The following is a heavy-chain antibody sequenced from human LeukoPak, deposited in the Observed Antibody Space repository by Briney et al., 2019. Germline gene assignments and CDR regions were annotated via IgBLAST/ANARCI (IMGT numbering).Heavy chain of an antibody. D-gene: IGHD3-22*01. CDR2: IGGSGGST. V-gene: IGHV3-23*01. Sequence: GGSLRLFCAASGFTFSAYAMSWVRQAPGRGLEWVTAIGGSGGSTYYADSVKGRFTISRDNSKNTLYLQMNTLRAEDTAVYYCARGGYHSLWLFDYWGQGTLVTVSS. CDR3: ARGGYHSLWLFDY. CDR1: GFTFSAYA. J-gene: IGHJ4*02.